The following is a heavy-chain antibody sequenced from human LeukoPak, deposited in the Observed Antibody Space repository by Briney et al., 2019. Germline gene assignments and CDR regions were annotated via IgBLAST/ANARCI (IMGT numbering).Heavy chain of an antibody. Sequence: GASVKVSCKVSGYTLTELSMHWVRQAPGKGLEWMGGFDPEDGETIYAQKFQGRVTMTEDTSTDTAYMELSSLRSEDTAVYYCARGFSNYYDSSASDYWGQGTLVTVSS. CDR3: ARGFSNYYDSSASDY. D-gene: IGHD3-22*01. J-gene: IGHJ4*02. V-gene: IGHV1-24*01. CDR2: FDPEDGET. CDR1: GYTLTELS.